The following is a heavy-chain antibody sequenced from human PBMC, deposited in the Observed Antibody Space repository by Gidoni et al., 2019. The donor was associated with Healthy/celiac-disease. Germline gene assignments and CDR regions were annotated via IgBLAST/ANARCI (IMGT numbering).Heavy chain of an antibody. CDR1: GFPFSHYG. V-gene: IGHV3-30*18. CDR2: ISYDGSNK. J-gene: IGHJ1*01. D-gene: IGHD3-9*01. Sequence: QVQLVESGGGVVQPGRSVRLSCPASGFPFSHYGLHWGRPAPGKGLAWVAVISYDGSNKYDADSVKGRFTISRDNSKNTLYLQMNSLRAEDTAVYYCAKDARLLRYFDWLAEGPDIEYFQHWGQGTLVTVSS. CDR3: AKDARLLRYFDWLAEGPDIEYFQH.